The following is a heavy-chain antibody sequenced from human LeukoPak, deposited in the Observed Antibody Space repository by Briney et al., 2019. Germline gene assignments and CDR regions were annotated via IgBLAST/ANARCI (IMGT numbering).Heavy chain of an antibody. Sequence: PGGSLRLSCAASGFTFSSYGMHWVRQAPGKGLEWVAFIRYDGSNKYYADSVKGRFTISRDNAKKSLYLQMNSLRAEDTAVYYCARSRGSGYYLIDAFDIWGQGTMVTVSS. CDR2: IRYDGSNK. CDR3: ARSRGSGYYLIDAFDI. CDR1: GFTFSSYG. J-gene: IGHJ3*02. D-gene: IGHD3-22*01. V-gene: IGHV3-30*02.